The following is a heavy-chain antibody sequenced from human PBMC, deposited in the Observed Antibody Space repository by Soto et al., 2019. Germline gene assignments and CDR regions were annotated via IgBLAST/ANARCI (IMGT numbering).Heavy chain of an antibody. V-gene: IGHV3-23*01. J-gene: IGHJ4*02. CDR3: AKLTAA. CDR1: GFTFSAYV. Sequence: PGGSLRLSCADSGFTFSAYVMSWVRQAPGKGLEWVSSITSSGGGTYYADSVKGRFTVSRDNSKNTVYLQMNSLRDEDTAVYYCAKLTAAWGQGTQVTVS. CDR2: ITSSGGGT. D-gene: IGHD6-13*01.